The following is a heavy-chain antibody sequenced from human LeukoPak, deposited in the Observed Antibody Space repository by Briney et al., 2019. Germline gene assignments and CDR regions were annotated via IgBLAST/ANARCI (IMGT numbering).Heavy chain of an antibody. Sequence: GGSLRLSCAASGFAFSSYSINWVRQAPGKGLEWVSSISSSSSYIYYADSVKGRFTISRDNAKNSLYLQMNSLSAEDTAVYYCARCPYYDSSGSFGYWGQGTLVTVSS. J-gene: IGHJ4*02. CDR1: GFAFSSYS. CDR3: ARCPYYDSSGSFGY. V-gene: IGHV3-21*01. CDR2: ISSSSSYI. D-gene: IGHD3-22*01.